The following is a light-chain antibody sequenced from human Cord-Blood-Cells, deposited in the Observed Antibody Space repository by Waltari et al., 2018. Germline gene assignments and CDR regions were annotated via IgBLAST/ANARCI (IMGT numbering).Light chain of an antibody. J-gene: IGKJ4*01. Sequence: EIVLTQSPATLSLSPGERATLSCRASHGVSSYLAWYQQKPGQAPRLLIYDASNRATGIPARFSGSGPGTDFTLTISSLEPEDFAVYYCQQRSNWLTFGGGTKVEIK. CDR1: HGVSSY. CDR2: DAS. CDR3: QQRSNWLT. V-gene: IGKV3D-11*01.